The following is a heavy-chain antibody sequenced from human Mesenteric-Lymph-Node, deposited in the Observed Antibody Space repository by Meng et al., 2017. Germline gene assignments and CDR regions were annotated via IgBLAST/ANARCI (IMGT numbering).Heavy chain of an antibody. J-gene: IGHJ4*02. CDR3: ARGGATPMIIKY. D-gene: IGHD3-10*01. CDR1: GGSLSGCY. Sequence: QVQLKQCGAEVLKPSETLSLTCAVYGGSLSGCYWSWIRQPPGKGLEWMGEVYHNGVTKYSPSLRSRVVISIDTSKNQFSLNLRSVSAADTAMYYCARGGATPMIIKYWGPGTLVTVSS. CDR2: VYHNGVT. V-gene: IGHV4-34*02.